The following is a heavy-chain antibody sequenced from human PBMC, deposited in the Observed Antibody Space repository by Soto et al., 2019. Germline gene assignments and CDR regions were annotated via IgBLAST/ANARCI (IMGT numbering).Heavy chain of an antibody. V-gene: IGHV4-34*01. CDR1: GGSFSGYY. CDR2: INHSGST. D-gene: IGHD5-12*01. J-gene: IGHJ4*02. Sequence: SETLSLTCAAYGGSFSGYYWSWIRQPPGKGLEWIGEINHSGSTNYNPSLKSRVTISVDTSKNQFSLKLSSVTAADTAVYYCAMSGYDPAPDHWGQGTLVTVSS. CDR3: AMSGYDPAPDH.